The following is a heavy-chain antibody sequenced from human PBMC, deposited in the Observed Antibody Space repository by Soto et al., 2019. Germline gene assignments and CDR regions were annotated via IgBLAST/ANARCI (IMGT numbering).Heavy chain of an antibody. J-gene: IGHJ4*02. CDR3: ARSWGYSSGWYVFDY. CDR2: IYYSGST. CDR1: GGSISGYY. V-gene: IGHV4-59*01. Sequence: SETLSLTCTVSGGSISGYYWSWIRQPPGKGLEWIGYIYYSGSTNYNPSLKSRVTISVDTSKNQFSLKLSSVTAADTAVYYCARSWGYSSGWYVFDYWGQGTLVTVSS. D-gene: IGHD6-19*01.